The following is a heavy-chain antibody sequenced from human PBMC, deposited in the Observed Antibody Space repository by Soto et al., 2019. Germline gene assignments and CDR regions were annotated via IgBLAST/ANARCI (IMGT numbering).Heavy chain of an antibody. Sequence: EVQLLESGGGLVQPGGSLRLSCAASGFTFSSNAMSWVRQAPGKGLEWVSAISGSGGSTYYADSVKGRFTISRDNSKNTLYLQMNSLRAEDTAVYYCAKERDYDFWSGYSYYFDYWGQGTLVTVSS. D-gene: IGHD3-3*01. CDR3: AKERDYDFWSGYSYYFDY. CDR2: ISGSGGST. J-gene: IGHJ4*02. V-gene: IGHV3-23*01. CDR1: GFTFSSNA.